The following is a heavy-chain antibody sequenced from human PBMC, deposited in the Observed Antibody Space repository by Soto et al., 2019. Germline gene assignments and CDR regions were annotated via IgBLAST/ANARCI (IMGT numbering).Heavy chain of an antibody. CDR1: GGSISSSDYY. CDR2: IYYSWSA. J-gene: IGHJ5*02. CDR3: AREVSPNSRGWYTVLVRWFDP. D-gene: IGHD6-19*01. V-gene: IGHV4-31*03. Sequence: QVQLQESGPGLVKPSQTLSLTCTVSGGSISSSDYYWSWIRQHPGKGLEWIGYIYYSWSAYYNPSLKSRVTISADTSKYQFSLKVTSVTAADAAVYYCAREVSPNSRGWYTVLVRWFDPWGQGTLVTVSS.